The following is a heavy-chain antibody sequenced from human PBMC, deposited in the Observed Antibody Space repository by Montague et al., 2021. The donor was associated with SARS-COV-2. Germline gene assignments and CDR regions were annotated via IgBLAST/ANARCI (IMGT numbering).Heavy chain of an antibody. CDR2: IYHTGST. J-gene: IGHJ6*03. Sequence: SETLSLTCAVYGESFSGHYWTWIRQPPGKGLEWIGEIYHTGSTNYNPSLKSRVTISVDTSKNQFSLKLRSVTAADTAVYYCARGRIVLSMIVVVMTGASYYMDVWGKGTTVTVPS. D-gene: IGHD3-22*01. CDR1: GESFSGHY. CDR3: ARGRIVLSMIVVVMTGASYYMDV. V-gene: IGHV4-34*01.